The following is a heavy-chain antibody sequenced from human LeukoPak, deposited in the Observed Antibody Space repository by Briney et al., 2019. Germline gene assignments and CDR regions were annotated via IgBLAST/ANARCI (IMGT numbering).Heavy chain of an antibody. CDR3: AKAPVTSCRGAYCYPFDS. CDR1: GFTLSTYA. V-gene: IGHV3-23*01. Sequence: PGGSLRLSCAASGFTLSTYAMSWVRQTPGKGLEWVAATSSSDAGTYHADSVRGRFTISRDNSKNTLYLQMHSLRAEDAAVYFCAKAPVTSCRGAYCYPFDSWGQGTLVTVSS. J-gene: IGHJ4*02. D-gene: IGHD2-21*01. CDR2: TSSSDAGT.